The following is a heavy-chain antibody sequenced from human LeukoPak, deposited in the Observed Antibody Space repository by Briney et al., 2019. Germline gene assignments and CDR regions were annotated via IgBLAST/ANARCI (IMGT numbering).Heavy chain of an antibody. V-gene: IGHV4-34*01. D-gene: IGHD3-3*01. Sequence: SETLSLTCAVYGGSFSGYYWSWIRQPPGKGPEWIGEINHSGSTNYNPSLKSRVTISVDTSKNQFSLKLSSVTAADTAVYYCARRGTYYDFWSGYPFDYWGQGTLVTVSS. CDR1: GGSFSGYY. CDR3: ARRGTYYDFWSGYPFDY. J-gene: IGHJ4*02. CDR2: INHSGST.